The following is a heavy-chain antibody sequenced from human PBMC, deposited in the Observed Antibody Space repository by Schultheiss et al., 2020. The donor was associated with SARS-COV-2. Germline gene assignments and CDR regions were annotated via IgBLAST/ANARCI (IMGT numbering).Heavy chain of an antibody. J-gene: IGHJ5*02. CDR1: GFTFSNAW. CDR2: IKSKTDGGTT. CDR3: TARRLYDFWSGYHP. V-gene: IGHV3-15*07. D-gene: IGHD3-3*01. Sequence: GGSLRLSCAASGFTFSNAWMNWVRQAPGKGLEWVGRIKSKTDGGTTDYAAPVKGRFTISRDDSKNTLYLQMNSLKTEDTAVYYCTARRLYDFWSGYHPWGQGTLVTVSS.